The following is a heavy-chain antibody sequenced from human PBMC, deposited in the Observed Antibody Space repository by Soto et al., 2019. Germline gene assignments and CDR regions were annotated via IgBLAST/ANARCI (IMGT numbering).Heavy chain of an antibody. CDR3: ARHNYGSGSTYFDY. CDR2: IYYSGST. J-gene: IGHJ4*02. D-gene: IGHD3-10*01. Sequence: PSETLSLTCPFSGGSISSYYWIWIRQPPGKGLEWIGYIYYSGSTNYNPSLKSRVTISVDTSKNQFSLKLNSMTAADTAVYYCARHNYGSGSTYFDYWGQGTLVTVSS. V-gene: IGHV4-59*08. CDR1: GGSISSYY.